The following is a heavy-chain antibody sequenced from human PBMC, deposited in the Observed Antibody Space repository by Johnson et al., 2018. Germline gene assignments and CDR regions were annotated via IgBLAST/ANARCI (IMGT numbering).Heavy chain of an antibody. Sequence: QVQLVQSGGGVVQPGRSLRLSCAASGFTFSSYAMHWVRQAPGKGLEWVAVISHDGSNKYYGDSVKGRFTISRDNSKNTLYLQMNSLRAEDTAVYYCARSQSAYYGDYVGAEYFQHWGQGTLVTVSS. CDR3: ARSQSAYYGDYVGAEYFQH. J-gene: IGHJ1*01. CDR1: GFTFSSYA. D-gene: IGHD4-17*01. V-gene: IGHV3-30-3*01. CDR2: ISHDGSNK.